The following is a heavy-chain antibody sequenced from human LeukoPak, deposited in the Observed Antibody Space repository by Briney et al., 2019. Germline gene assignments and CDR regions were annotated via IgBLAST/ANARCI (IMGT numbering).Heavy chain of an antibody. D-gene: IGHD3-10*01. Sequence: PGGSLRLSCAASGFTFSSYGMSWVRQAPGKGLEWVSAISGSGGSTYYADSVKGRFTISRDNSKNTLYLQMNSLRAEDTAVYYCAKSPPLLWFGEYWFDPWGQGTLVTVSS. CDR3: AKSPPLLWFGEYWFDP. CDR2: ISGSGGST. J-gene: IGHJ5*02. V-gene: IGHV3-23*01. CDR1: GFTFSSYG.